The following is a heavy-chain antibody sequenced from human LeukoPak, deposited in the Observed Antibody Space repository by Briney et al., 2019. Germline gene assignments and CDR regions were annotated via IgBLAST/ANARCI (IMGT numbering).Heavy chain of an antibody. Sequence: SETLSLTCTVSGGSISSSSYYWGWIRQPPGKGLDWIGSIYYSGSTYYNPSLKSRFTISVDTSKNQFSLKLNSVTAADTAVYYCARHDLGSYFPYWGQGTLVTVSS. V-gene: IGHV4-39*07. CDR3: ARHDLGSYFPY. D-gene: IGHD3-10*01. CDR2: IYYSGST. J-gene: IGHJ4*02. CDR1: GGSISSSSYY.